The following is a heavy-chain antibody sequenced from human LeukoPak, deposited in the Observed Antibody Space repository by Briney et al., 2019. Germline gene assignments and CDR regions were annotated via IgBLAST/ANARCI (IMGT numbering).Heavy chain of an antibody. D-gene: IGHD6-19*01. CDR1: GGSFSGYY. V-gene: IGHV4-34*01. CDR3: ARVRSFLSGSFDY. CDR2: INHSGRT. J-gene: IGHJ4*02. Sequence: SETLSLTCAVYGGSFSGYYWSWVRQPPGKGLEWMGEINHSGRTNYNPSLKSRVTISVHTSKNQFSLKLSSVTAADTAVYYCARVRSFLSGSFDYWGQGTLVTVSS.